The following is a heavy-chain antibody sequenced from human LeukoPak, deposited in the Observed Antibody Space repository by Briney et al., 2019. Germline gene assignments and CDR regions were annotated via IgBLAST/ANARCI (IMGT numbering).Heavy chain of an antibody. V-gene: IGHV4-34*01. J-gene: IGHJ4*02. Sequence: SETLSLTCAVYGGSFSGYYWSWIRQPPGKGLEWIGEINHSGSTNYNPSLKSRVTISVDTSKNQFSLKLSSVTAVDTAVYYCAGHSGWSVDYWGQGTLVTVSS. CDR3: AGHSGWSVDY. CDR1: GGSFSGYY. CDR2: INHSGST. D-gene: IGHD6-19*01.